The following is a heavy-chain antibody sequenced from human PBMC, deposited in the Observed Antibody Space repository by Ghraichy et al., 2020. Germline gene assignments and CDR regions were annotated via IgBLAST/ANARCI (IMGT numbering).Heavy chain of an antibody. J-gene: IGHJ3*02. CDR3: ARHIISLVSSTDAFDI. Sequence: SETLSLTCTVSGGSISNYYWSWIRQPPGKGLEWIGYIYYSGSTNYNPSLKSRVTISVDTSKNQFSLKLSSVTAADTAVYYCARHIISLVSSTDAFDIWGQGTMVTVSS. D-gene: IGHD6-13*01. CDR2: IYYSGST. CDR1: GGSISNYY. V-gene: IGHV4-59*08.